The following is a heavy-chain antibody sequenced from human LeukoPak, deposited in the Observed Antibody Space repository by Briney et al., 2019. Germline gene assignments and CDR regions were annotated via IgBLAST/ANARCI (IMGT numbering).Heavy chain of an antibody. D-gene: IGHD3-10*01. V-gene: IGHV3-23*01. CDR3: ARAVGSSGSYPRYFDY. CDR2: ISGSGSST. J-gene: IGHJ4*02. Sequence: GGSLRLSCAASGFTFSSYGMSWVRQAPGKGLEWVSAISGSGSSTYYAASVKGRFTISRDNSKNTLYLQMNSLRAEDTAVYYCARAVGSSGSYPRYFDYWGQGTLVTVSS. CDR1: GFTFSSYG.